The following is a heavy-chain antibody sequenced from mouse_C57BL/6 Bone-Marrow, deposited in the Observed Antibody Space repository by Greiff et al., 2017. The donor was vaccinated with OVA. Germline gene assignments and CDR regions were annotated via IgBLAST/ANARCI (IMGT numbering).Heavy chain of an antibody. V-gene: IGHV1-43*01. CDR3: ARWDYYGSPYFDY. CDR1: GYSFTGYY. CDR2: INPSTGGT. D-gene: IGHD1-1*01. J-gene: IGHJ2*01. Sequence: VQLQQSGPELVKPGASVKISCKASGYSFTGYYMHWVKQSSEKSLAWIGEINPSTGGTSYNQKFKGKATLTVDKSSSTAYMQLKSLTSEDSTVYYCARWDYYGSPYFDYWGQGTTLTVSS.